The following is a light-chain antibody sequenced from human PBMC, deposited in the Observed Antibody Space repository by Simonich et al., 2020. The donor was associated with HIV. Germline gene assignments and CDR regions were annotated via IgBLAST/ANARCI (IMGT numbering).Light chain of an antibody. CDR3: QSYDISSWV. CDR1: SGSISSNS. CDR2: EDN. Sequence: NFMLTQPHSVSESPGKTVTISCTPSSGSISSNSVQWYQQRPGSSPTTVIYEDNQRPSGGPNRFSGSIDSSSNSASLTISGLKTEDEADYYCQSYDISSWVFGGGTKLTVL. J-gene: IGLJ3*02. V-gene: IGLV6-57*01.